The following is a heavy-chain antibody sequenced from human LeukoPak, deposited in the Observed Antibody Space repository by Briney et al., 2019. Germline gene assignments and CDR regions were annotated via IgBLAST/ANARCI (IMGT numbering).Heavy chain of an antibody. CDR1: GGSISSGGYY. V-gene: IGHV4-31*03. CDR2: IYYSGST. CDR3: ARCSQAHDAFDI. J-gene: IGHJ3*02. Sequence: PSETLSLTCTVSGGSISSGGYYWSWIRQHPGKGLEWIGYIYYSGSTYYNPSLKSRVTISADTSKNQFSLKLSSVTAADTAVYYCARCSQAHDAFDIWGQGTMVTVSS.